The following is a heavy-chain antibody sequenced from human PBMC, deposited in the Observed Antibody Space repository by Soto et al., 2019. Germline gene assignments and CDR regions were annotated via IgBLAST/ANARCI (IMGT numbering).Heavy chain of an antibody. Sequence: QVQLQQSGPGLVKPSQTLSLTCTVSGGSISYEYYHWNWISQSPGKGLEWIGYIHYSGSIIYNPSFKSRVTISVDTSKNQFSLQLSSVTAADTAVYFCARENDGGDRDYYGLDVWGQGTKVTV. CDR1: GGSISYEYYH. CDR2: IHYSGSI. CDR3: ARENDGGDRDYYGLDV. J-gene: IGHJ6*02. V-gene: IGHV4-30-4*08. D-gene: IGHD1-1*01.